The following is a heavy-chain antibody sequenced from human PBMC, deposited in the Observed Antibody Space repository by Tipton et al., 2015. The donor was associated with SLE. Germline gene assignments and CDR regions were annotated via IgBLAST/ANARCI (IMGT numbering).Heavy chain of an antibody. CDR2: INAGNGNT. V-gene: IGHV1-3*01. CDR1: GYTFTTYA. CDR3: ASRYYYDSSGYAFDI. Sequence: QSGAEVKKPGASVKVSCKASGYTFTTYAMHWVRQDPGQRLEWMGWINAGNGNTKYSQKFQGRVTITRDTSASTAYMELSSLRSEDTAVYYCASRYYYDSSGYAFDIWGQGTMVTVSS. D-gene: IGHD3-22*01. J-gene: IGHJ3*02.